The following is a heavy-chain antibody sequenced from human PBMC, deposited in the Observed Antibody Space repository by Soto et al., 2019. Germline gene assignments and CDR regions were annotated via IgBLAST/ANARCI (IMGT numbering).Heavy chain of an antibody. V-gene: IGHV3-64D*06. D-gene: IGHD2-2*01. CDR3: TTGPLLIVVVPAAMDY. CDR2: ITTNGLGT. Sequence: HPGGSLRLSCSASGFTFNSYGFNWVRQAPGKGLEFVSSITTNGLGTNYADSVRGRFTISRDTSKNTVYLHMTSLSAEDTAVYYCTTGPLLIVVVPAAMDYWGQGTLVTVSS. J-gene: IGHJ4*02. CDR1: GFTFNSYG.